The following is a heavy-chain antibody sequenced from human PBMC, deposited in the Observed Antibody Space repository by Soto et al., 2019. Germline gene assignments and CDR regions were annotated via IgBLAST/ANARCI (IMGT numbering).Heavy chain of an antibody. CDR2: IYYSGTT. CDR3: ARENVDIVATMIFDF. V-gene: IGHV4-59*01. CDR1: GGSMRSYY. D-gene: IGHD5-12*01. Sequence: QVQLQESGPGLVKSSETLSLTCTVSGGSMRSYYWSWFRQPPGEGLEWIGHIYYSGTTDYNPSLQSRLTISVDTSKSQFSLKLSSVTAADTATYYCARENVDIVATMIFDFWGQGTLVTASP. J-gene: IGHJ4*02.